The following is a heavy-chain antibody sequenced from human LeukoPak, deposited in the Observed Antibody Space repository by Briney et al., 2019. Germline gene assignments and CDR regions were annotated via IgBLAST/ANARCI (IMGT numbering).Heavy chain of an antibody. CDR3: ARGYCSSTSCLYYYYYYIDV. D-gene: IGHD2-2*01. J-gene: IGHJ6*03. Sequence: GASVKVSCKASGYTFTSYYMHWVRQAPGQGLEWMGIVNPSGGSTSYAQKFQGRVTMTRDMSTSTVYMELSSLRSEDTAVYYCARGYCSSTSCLYYYYYYIDVWGKGTTVTVPS. CDR2: VNPSGGST. CDR1: GYTFTSYY. V-gene: IGHV1-46*01.